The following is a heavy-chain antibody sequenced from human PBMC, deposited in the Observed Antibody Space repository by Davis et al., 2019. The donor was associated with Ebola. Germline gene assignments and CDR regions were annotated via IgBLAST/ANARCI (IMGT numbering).Heavy chain of an antibody. V-gene: IGHV4-4*07. CDR3: ARDSDGKIGAFDI. D-gene: IGHD1-14*01. CDR1: GGTISTYY. Sequence: PGGSLRLSCTVPGGTISTYYWSWIRQPAGKGLEWIGRIYTSGSTNYNPSLKSRVTMSVDTSKNQFSLKLSSVTAADTAVYYCARDSDGKIGAFDIWGQGTMVTVSS. CDR2: IYTSGST. J-gene: IGHJ3*02.